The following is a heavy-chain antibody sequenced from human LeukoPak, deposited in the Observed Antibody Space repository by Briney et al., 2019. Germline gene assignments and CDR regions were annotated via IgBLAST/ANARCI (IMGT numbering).Heavy chain of an antibody. CDR1: GFTFSSYA. D-gene: IGHD5-18*01. V-gene: IGHV3-23*01. CDR2: ISGSGGST. CDR3: AKDGGPGGYSYGFLGY. J-gene: IGHJ4*02. Sequence: GGSLRLSCAASGFTFSSYAMCWVRQAPGKGLEWVSAISGSGGSTYYADSVKGRFTISRDNSKNTLYLQMNSLRAEDTAVYYCAKDGGPGGYSYGFLGYWGQGTLVTVSS.